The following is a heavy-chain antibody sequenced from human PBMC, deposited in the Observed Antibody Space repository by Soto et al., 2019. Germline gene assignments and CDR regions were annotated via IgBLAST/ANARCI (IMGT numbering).Heavy chain of an antibody. CDR3: ATGEVVPSFPNWLDT. CDR2: FIPSFPAP. CDR1: GGTIKTYT. J-gene: IGHJ5*02. D-gene: IGHD2-21*01. V-gene: IGHV1-69*12. Sequence: VQFVQSGAELEKPGSSVRVSCRASGGTIKTYTLSWVRQAPGQGLEWMGAFIPSFPAPNFAQRFKGRLTLTVDESTNTGFMELSGLRPEDTALYFCATGEVVPSFPNWLDTWGQGTHVIVSS.